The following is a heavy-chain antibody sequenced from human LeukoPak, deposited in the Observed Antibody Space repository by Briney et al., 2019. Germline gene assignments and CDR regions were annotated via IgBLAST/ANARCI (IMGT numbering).Heavy chain of an antibody. V-gene: IGHV1-2*02. CDR3: ARVGGYYYDSTDYFDY. CDR1: GYTFTGYY. CDR2: INPNSGGT. Sequence: GASVKVSCKASGYTFTGYYMHWVRQAPGQGLEWMGWINPNSGGTNYAQKFQGRVTITRDTSISTAYMELSRLRSDDTAVYYCARVGGYYYDSTDYFDYWGQGTLVTVSS. J-gene: IGHJ4*02. D-gene: IGHD3-22*01.